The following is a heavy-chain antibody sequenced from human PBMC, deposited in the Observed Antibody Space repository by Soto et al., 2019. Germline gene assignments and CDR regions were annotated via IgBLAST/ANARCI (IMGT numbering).Heavy chain of an antibody. CDR1: GFTFSSYG. Sequence: QVQLVESEGGVVQPGRSLRLSCAASGFTFSSYGMHWVRQAPGKGLEWVAVISYDGSNKYYADSVKGRFTISRDNSKNTLYLQMNSLRAEDTAVYYCAKPGRYYDSSGYLGYWGQGTLVTVSS. D-gene: IGHD3-22*01. V-gene: IGHV3-30*18. CDR2: ISYDGSNK. J-gene: IGHJ4*02. CDR3: AKPGRYYDSSGYLGY.